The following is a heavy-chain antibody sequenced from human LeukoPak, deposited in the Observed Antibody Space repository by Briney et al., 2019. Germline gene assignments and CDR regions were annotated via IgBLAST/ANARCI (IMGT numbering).Heavy chain of an antibody. D-gene: IGHD4-23*01. Sequence: PGGSLRLSGAASGFTVSSNYMSWVRQAPGKGLEWVSVIYSGGSTYYADSVKGRFTISRDNSKNTLYLQMNSLRAEDTAVYYCARVGKKVLFDPWGQGTLVTVSS. CDR2: IYSGGST. J-gene: IGHJ5*02. CDR1: GFTVSSNY. CDR3: ARVGKKVLFDP. V-gene: IGHV3-66*01.